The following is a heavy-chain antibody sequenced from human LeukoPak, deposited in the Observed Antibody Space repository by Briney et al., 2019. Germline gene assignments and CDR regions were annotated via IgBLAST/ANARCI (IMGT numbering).Heavy chain of an antibody. V-gene: IGHV1-8*01. CDR3: AREAPTGYSSSWYYYYYYMDV. CDR1: GYTFTSYD. CDR2: MNPNSGNT. D-gene: IGHD6-13*01. Sequence: GASVKVSCKASGYTFTSYDINWVRQATGQGLEWVGWMNPNSGNTGYAQKFQGRVTMTRNTSISTAYMELRSLRSEDTAVYYCAREAPTGYSSSWYYYYYYMDVWGKGTTVTVSS. J-gene: IGHJ6*03.